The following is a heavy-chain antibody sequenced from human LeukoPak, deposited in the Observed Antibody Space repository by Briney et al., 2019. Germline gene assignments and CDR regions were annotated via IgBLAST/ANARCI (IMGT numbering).Heavy chain of an antibody. J-gene: IGHJ5*02. Sequence: SETLSLTCTVSGGSIGNSNYYWGWIRQSPGKGLEWIGSIYYSGNTYYNPSLKGRVTISVDTPENQFSLILSSVTAADTAVYYCARTILPRWWFDPWGQGTLVTVSS. D-gene: IGHD2-21*01. CDR2: IYYSGNT. V-gene: IGHV4-39*01. CDR3: ARTILPRWWFDP. CDR1: GGSIGNSNYY.